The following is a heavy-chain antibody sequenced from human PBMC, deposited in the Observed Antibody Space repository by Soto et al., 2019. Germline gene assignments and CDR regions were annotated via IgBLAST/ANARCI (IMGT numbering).Heavy chain of an antibody. CDR2: IYYSGST. CDR3: ASALLHPRWLVTPHFDY. Sequence: QLQLQESGPGLVKPSETLSLTCTVSGGSISSSSYYWGWIRQPPGKGLEWIGSIYYSGSTYYNPSLKSRVTISVDTSKNQFSLKLSSVTAADTAVYYCASALLHPRWLVTPHFDYWGQGTLVTVSS. CDR1: GGSISSSSYY. J-gene: IGHJ4*02. V-gene: IGHV4-39*01. D-gene: IGHD6-19*01.